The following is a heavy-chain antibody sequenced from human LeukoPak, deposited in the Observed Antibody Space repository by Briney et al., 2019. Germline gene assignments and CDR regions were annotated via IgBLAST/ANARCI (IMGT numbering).Heavy chain of an antibody. D-gene: IGHD1-26*01. V-gene: IGHV1-46*01. J-gene: IGHJ4*02. Sequence: ASVKVSCKTSGYTFTIYYMHWVRQAPGQGLEWMGIINPSGGSTSYAQEFQGRVTMTRDMSTSTVYMELSSLRSEDTAVYYCAREEVGRGFDYWGQGTLVTVSS. CDR2: INPSGGST. CDR3: AREEVGRGFDY. CDR1: GYTFTIYY.